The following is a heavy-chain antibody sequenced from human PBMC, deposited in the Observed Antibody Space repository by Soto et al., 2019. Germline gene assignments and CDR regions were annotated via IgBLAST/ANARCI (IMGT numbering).Heavy chain of an antibody. D-gene: IGHD1-1*01. V-gene: IGHV3-21*01. J-gene: IGHJ4*02. CDR2: ITSGSGYI. CDR3: ARGALVWNHLFDY. Sequence: GGSLRLSCVVSGFTFSTYNMNWVRQAPGKGLEWVSSITSGSGYIYYADSVKGRFTISRDNAKNSLYLQMNSLRAEETAVYYCARGALVWNHLFDYWGQGTLVTVSS. CDR1: GFTFSTYN.